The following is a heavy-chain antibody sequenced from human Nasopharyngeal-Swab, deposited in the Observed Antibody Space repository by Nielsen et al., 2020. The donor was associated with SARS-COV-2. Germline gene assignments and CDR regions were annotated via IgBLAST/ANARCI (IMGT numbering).Heavy chain of an antibody. CDR3: AKTPYDILTGYKSTLFDY. CDR1: GFTFSSYG. D-gene: IGHD3-9*01. V-gene: IGHV3-23*01. Sequence: GESLKISCAASGFTFSSYGMHWVRQAPGKGLEWVSAISGSGGSTYYADSVKGRFTISRDNSKNTLYLQMNSLRAEDTAVYYCAKTPYDILTGYKSTLFDYWGQGTLVTVSS. CDR2: ISGSGGST. J-gene: IGHJ4*02.